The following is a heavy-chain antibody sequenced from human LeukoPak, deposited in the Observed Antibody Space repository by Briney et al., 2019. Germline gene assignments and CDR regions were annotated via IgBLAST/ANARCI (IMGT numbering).Heavy chain of an antibody. D-gene: IGHD2-2*01. CDR1: GFTFSSFA. CDR3: AKSLTKITPATFDQ. J-gene: IGHJ4*02. Sequence: GGSLRLSCAASGFTFSSFAMSWVRQAPGKGLEWVAAVSGGAGSTYYADSVRGRSTISRDNSQNTLSPHMTSLRAEDTAIYYCAKSLTKITPATFDQWGQGTLVTVSS. CDR2: VSGGAGST. V-gene: IGHV3-23*01.